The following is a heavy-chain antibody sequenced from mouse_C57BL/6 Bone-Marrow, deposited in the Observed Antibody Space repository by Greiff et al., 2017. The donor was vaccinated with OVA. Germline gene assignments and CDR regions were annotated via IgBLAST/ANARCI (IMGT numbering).Heavy chain of an antibody. CDR2: IDPSDSYT. V-gene: IGHV1-69*01. Sequence: VKLQQPGAELVMPGASVKLSCKASGYTFTSYWMHWVKQRPGQGLEWIGEIDPSDSYTNYNQKFKGKSTLTVDKSSSTAYMQLSSLTSEDSAVYYCARLEGAPIFDYWGQGTTLTVSS. CDR3: ARLEGAPIFDY. D-gene: IGHD6-1*01. CDR1: GYTFTSYW. J-gene: IGHJ2*01.